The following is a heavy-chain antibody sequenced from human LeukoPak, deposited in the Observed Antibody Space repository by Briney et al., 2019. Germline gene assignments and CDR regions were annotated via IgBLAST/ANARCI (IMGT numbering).Heavy chain of an antibody. CDR2: TYYRSKWYN. V-gene: IGHV6-1*01. Sequence: SQTLSLTCAISGDSVSSNSAAWNWIRQFPSRGLEWLGRTYYRSKWYNDYAVSVKSRITINPDTSKNQFSLQLNSVTPEDTAVYYCARSLRLGYCSSTSCYGAFDIWGQGTMVTVSS. CDR1: GDSVSSNSAA. D-gene: IGHD2-2*01. CDR3: ARSLRLGYCSSTSCYGAFDI. J-gene: IGHJ3*02.